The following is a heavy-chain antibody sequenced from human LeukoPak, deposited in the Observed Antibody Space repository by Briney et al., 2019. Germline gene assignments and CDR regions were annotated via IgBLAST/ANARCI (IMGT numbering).Heavy chain of an antibody. CDR1: GGSISSSSYY. Sequence: SETLSLTCTVSGGSISSSSYYWGWIRPPPGKGLEWIGSIYYSGSTYYNPSLKSRVTISVDTSKNQFSVKLSSVTAADTAVYYCARSIRGYSSGWYYFDYWGQGTLITVSS. CDR3: ARSIRGYSSGWYYFDY. D-gene: IGHD6-19*01. CDR2: IYYSGST. V-gene: IGHV4-39*07. J-gene: IGHJ4*02.